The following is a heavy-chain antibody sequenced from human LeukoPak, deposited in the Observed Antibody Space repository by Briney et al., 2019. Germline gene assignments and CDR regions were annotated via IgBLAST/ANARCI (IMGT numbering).Heavy chain of an antibody. CDR3: ARDSLYYGSGSYLGFDP. V-gene: IGHV1-18*01. J-gene: IGHJ5*02. Sequence: ASVKVSCKASGYTFTRYGISWVRQAPGQGLEWMGWISGYNGNTNYAEELQGRVTMTTDTSTSTVYMELRSLRSDDTAVYYCARDSLYYGSGSYLGFDPWGQGTLVTVSS. D-gene: IGHD3-10*01. CDR1: GYTFTRYG. CDR2: ISGYNGNT.